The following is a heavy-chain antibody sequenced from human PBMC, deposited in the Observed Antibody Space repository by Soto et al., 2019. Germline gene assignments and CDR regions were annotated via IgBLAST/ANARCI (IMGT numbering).Heavy chain of an antibody. CDR2: IRSKAYGGTT. CDR1: GFTFGDYA. Sequence: GSLRLSCTASGFTFGDYAMSWFRQAPGKGLEWVGFIRSKAYGGTTEYAASVKGRFTISRDDSKSIAYLQMNSLKTEDTAVYYCTRGDNWNDDGMDVWGKGTTVTVSS. D-gene: IGHD1-1*01. J-gene: IGHJ6*04. CDR3: TRGDNWNDDGMDV. V-gene: IGHV3-49*03.